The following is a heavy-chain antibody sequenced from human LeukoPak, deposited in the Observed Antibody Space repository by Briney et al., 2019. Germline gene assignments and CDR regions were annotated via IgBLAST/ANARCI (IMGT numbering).Heavy chain of an antibody. J-gene: IGHJ5*02. CDR1: GFTFSSYA. Sequence: QPGGSLRLSCAASGFTFSSYAMSWVRQAPGKGLEWVSAISGSGGSTYYADSMKGRFTISRDNSKNTLFLQMNSLRAEDTAVYYCAKEPRENSGYYVSGWFDPWGQGTLVTVSS. D-gene: IGHD5-12*01. CDR3: AKEPRENSGYYVSGWFDP. CDR2: ISGSGGST. V-gene: IGHV3-23*01.